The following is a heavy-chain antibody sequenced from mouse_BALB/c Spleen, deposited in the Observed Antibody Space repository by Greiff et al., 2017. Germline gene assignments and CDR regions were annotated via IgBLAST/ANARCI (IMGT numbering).Heavy chain of an antibody. J-gene: IGHJ4*01. CDR1: GFSLTGYG. Sequence: VKLVESGPGLVAPSQSLSITCTVSGFSLTGYGVNWVRQPPGKGLEWLGMIWGDGSTDYNSALKSRLSISKDNSKSQVFLKMNSLQTDDTARYYCARDLIYYGNSYYAMDYWGQGTSVTVSS. D-gene: IGHD2-1*01. CDR2: IWGDGST. V-gene: IGHV2-6-7*01. CDR3: ARDLIYYGNSYYAMDY.